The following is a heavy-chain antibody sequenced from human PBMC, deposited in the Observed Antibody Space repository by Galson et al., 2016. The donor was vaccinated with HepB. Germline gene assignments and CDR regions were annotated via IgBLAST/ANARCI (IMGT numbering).Heavy chain of an antibody. CDR2: FYYSGGT. V-gene: IGHV4-38-2*02. Sequence: SETLSLTCTVSGYSISSGYNWGWIRQSPGKGLEWIATFYYSGGTYYNPSLNSRVTVSVDTSKNQFSLKVTSVTAADTAVYFCTRRPVLGDWSNGWHSDSWGRGALVTVSS. CDR3: TRRPVLGDWSNGWHSDS. CDR1: GYSISSGYN. J-gene: IGHJ4*02. D-gene: IGHD6-19*01.